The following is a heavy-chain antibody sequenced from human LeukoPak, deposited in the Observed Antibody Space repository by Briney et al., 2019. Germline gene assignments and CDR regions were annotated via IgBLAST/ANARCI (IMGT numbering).Heavy chain of an antibody. Sequence: NPGGSLRLSCVASGLTFTYSDFNWIRQAPGKGLEWLSTITRSSSNLYYADSVKGRFTTSRDDAKNSLYLQMNSLRAEDTAVYYCARATLRFLEWLLYYFDYWGQGTLVTVSS. CDR1: GLTFTYSD. CDR2: ITRSSSNL. CDR3: ARATLRFLEWLLYYFDY. V-gene: IGHV3-69-1*02. J-gene: IGHJ4*02. D-gene: IGHD3-3*01.